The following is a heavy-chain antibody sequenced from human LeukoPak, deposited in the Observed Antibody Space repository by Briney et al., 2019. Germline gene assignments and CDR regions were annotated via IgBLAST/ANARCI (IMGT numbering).Heavy chain of an antibody. D-gene: IGHD6-6*01. CDR1: GYSISSGYY. CDR2: IYHSGST. V-gene: IGHV4-38-2*01. CDR3: ARHRSYPSMAFDI. Sequence: PSETLSLTCAVSGYSISSGYYWGWIRQPPGKGLEWIGSIYHSGSTYYNPSLKSRVTISVDTSKNQFSLKLSSVTAADTAVYYCARHRSYPSMAFDIWGLGTMVTVSS. J-gene: IGHJ3*02.